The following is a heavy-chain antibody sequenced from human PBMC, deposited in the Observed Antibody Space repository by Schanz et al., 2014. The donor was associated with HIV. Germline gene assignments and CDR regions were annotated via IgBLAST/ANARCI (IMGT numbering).Heavy chain of an antibody. V-gene: IGHV3-NL1*01. CDR3: AKPEYDSSGNSQTHFDY. D-gene: IGHD3-22*01. CDR2: INWSETKI. J-gene: IGHJ4*02. Sequence: QVQLVESGGGVVQPGRSLRLSCAASGFTFDSYGMHWVRQAPGKGLEWVSGINWSETKIGYADSVKGRFTISRDNSKNTLYLQMNSLRPEDTAIYYCAKPEYDSSGNSQTHFDYWGQGTLVSVSS. CDR1: GFTFDSYG.